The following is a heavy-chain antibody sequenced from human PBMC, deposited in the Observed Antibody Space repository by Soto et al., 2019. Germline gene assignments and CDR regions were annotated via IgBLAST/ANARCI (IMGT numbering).Heavy chain of an antibody. Sequence: EVQLLESGGGLVQPGGSLRLSCAASGFTFSSYAMSWVRQAPGKGLEWVSTISGSGGSTYYADSVKGRFTISRDNSKNTLYLQMNSLRAEDTAVYYCAKVGAIFGVVIWGFDYWGQGTLVTVSS. D-gene: IGHD3-3*01. CDR3: AKVGAIFGVVIWGFDY. V-gene: IGHV3-23*01. J-gene: IGHJ4*02. CDR1: GFTFSSYA. CDR2: ISGSGGST.